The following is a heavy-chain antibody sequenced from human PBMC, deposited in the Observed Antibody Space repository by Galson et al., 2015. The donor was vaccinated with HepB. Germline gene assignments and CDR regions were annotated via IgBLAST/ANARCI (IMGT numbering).Heavy chain of an antibody. Sequence: SVKVSCKASGYTFTSYYMHWVRQAPGQGLEWMGIINPSGGSTSYAQKFQGRVTMTRDTSTSTVYMELSSLRSEDAAVYYCARFGAVAGKGFDYWGQGTLVTVSS. D-gene: IGHD6-19*01. J-gene: IGHJ4*02. CDR3: ARFGAVAGKGFDY. CDR2: INPSGGST. V-gene: IGHV1-46*01. CDR1: GYTFTSYY.